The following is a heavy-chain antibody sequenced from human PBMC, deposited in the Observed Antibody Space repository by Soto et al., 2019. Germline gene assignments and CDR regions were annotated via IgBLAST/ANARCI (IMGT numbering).Heavy chain of an antibody. J-gene: IGHJ4*02. D-gene: IGHD4-17*01. CDR1: GFSFSNVW. Sequence: EVQLVESGGGLVKPGGSLRLSCAASGFSFSNVWMSWVRQAPGKGLEWVGRIKSKTDGGTTDYAAPVKGRFTISRDDSKTTLYLQMNSLKTEDTAVYYCFFQESTTVTMFEYWGQGTLVTVSS. CDR3: FFQESTTVTMFEY. CDR2: IKSKTDGGTT. V-gene: IGHV3-15*01.